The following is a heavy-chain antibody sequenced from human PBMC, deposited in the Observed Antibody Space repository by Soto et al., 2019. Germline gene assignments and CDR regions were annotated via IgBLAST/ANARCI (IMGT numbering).Heavy chain of an antibody. D-gene: IGHD3-3*01. J-gene: IGHJ6*02. CDR2: INPSGGST. CDR1: GYTFTSYY. Sequence: ASVKVSCKASGYTFTSYYMHWVRQAPGQGLEWMGIINPSGGSTSYAQKFQGRVTMTRDTSTSTVYMELSSLRSEDTAVYYCARGSRITTFGVVIPRRFYGMDVWGQGTTVTVSS. CDR3: ARGSRITTFGVVIPRRFYGMDV. V-gene: IGHV1-46*01.